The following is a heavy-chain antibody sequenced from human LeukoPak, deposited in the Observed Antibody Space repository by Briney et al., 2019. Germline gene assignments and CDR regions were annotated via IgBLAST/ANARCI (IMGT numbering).Heavy chain of an antibody. CDR1: GGSISSSSYY. V-gene: IGHV4-39*07. D-gene: IGHD6-13*01. Sequence: SETLSLTCTVSGGSISSSSYYWGGIRQPPGKGLEWIGSIYYSGSTYYNPSLKSRVTISVDTSKNQFSLKLSSVTAADTAVYYCARDRGSSWFSAFDIWGQGTMVPVSS. CDR3: ARDRGSSWFSAFDI. J-gene: IGHJ3*02. CDR2: IYYSGST.